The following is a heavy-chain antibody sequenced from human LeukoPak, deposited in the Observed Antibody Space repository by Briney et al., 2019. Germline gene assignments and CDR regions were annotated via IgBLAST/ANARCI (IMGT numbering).Heavy chain of an antibody. V-gene: IGHV3-23*01. CDR3: AKDSVVVAGLVNYFDS. J-gene: IGHJ4*02. D-gene: IGHD6-19*01. CDR1: GFTFSNYA. CDR2: ISGSGDST. Sequence: GGSLRLSCAASGFTFSNYAMSWVRQAPGKGLEWVSAISGSGDSTFYTDSVKGRFTISRDNSKSTLYLQMKSLRAEDTAVYYCAKDSVVVAGLVNYFDSWGQGTLVTVSS.